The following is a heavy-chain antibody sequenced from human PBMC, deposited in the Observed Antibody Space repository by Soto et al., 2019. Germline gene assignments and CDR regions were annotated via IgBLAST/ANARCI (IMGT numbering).Heavy chain of an antibody. CDR2: IWYDGSNK. D-gene: IGHD6-19*01. V-gene: IGHV3-33*01. Sequence: GGSLRLSCAASGFTFSSYGMHWVRQAPGKGLEWVAVIWYDGSNKYYADSVKGRFTISRDNSKNTLYLQMNSLRAEDTAVYYCARDRDSSGLIYVFDYLGQGTLVTVSS. CDR3: ARDRDSSGLIYVFDY. J-gene: IGHJ4*02. CDR1: GFTFSSYG.